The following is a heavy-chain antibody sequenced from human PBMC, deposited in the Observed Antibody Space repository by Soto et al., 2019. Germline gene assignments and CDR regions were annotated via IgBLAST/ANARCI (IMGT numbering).Heavy chain of an antibody. Sequence: ASVNVSCKSPRDTFTSYYMNWVRQAPGQGLECMGVINPHGGSTAYAQKFKGRVTLTRDTSASTVYMEVSSLTSEDTAMYYCARSSGGNFGIIIEGTNWFAPWGQGTLVTVSS. CDR3: ARSSGGNFGIIIEGTNWFAP. CDR2: INPHGGST. D-gene: IGHD1-26*01. V-gene: IGHV1-46*01. CDR1: RDTFTSYY. J-gene: IGHJ5*02.